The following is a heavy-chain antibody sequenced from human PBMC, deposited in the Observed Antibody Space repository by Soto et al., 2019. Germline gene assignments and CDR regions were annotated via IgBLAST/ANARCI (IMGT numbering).Heavy chain of an antibody. D-gene: IGHD6-19*01. CDR2: VDASAFYT. V-gene: IGHV3-23*01. CDR1: GFTFSSYT. J-gene: IGHJ4*02. CDR3: AKALAVAGYFDY. Sequence: GGSLRLSCAASGFTFSSYTMIWVRQAPGKGLEWVSAVDASAFYTTYAESVKGRFTISRDNSRNTLYLQMNSLRAEDTALYYCAKALAVAGYFDYWGQGTQVTVSS.